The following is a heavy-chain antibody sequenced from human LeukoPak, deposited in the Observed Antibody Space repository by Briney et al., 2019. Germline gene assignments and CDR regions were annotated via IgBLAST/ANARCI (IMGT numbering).Heavy chain of an antibody. Sequence: SETLSLTCTVSGGSIGSGSYYWSWIRQPAGKGLEWIGRIYTSGSTNNNPSLKRRVTISVDTSKNQFSLKLSSVTAADTAVYYCARTNYYYYYMDVWGKGTTVTVSS. V-gene: IGHV4-61*02. CDR2: IYTSGST. CDR1: GGSIGSGSYY. J-gene: IGHJ6*03. CDR3: ARTNYYYYYMDV.